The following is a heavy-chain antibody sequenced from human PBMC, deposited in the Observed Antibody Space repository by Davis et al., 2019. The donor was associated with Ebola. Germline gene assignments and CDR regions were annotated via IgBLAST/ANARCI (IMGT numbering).Heavy chain of an antibody. CDR2: IYYSGST. V-gene: IGHV4-59*08. CDR3: ARHDYDFWSGYLQYNWFDP. CDR1: GGSISSYY. D-gene: IGHD3-3*01. J-gene: IGHJ5*02. Sequence: SETLSPTCTVSGGSISSYYWSWIRQPPGKGLEWIGYIYYSGSTNYNPSLKSRVTISVDTSKNQFSLKLSSVTAADTAVYYCARHDYDFWSGYLQYNWFDPWGQGTLVTVSS.